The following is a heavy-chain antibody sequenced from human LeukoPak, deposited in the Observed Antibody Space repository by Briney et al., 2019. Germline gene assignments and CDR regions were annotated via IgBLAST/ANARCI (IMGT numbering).Heavy chain of an antibody. CDR2: ISGSGGST. V-gene: IGHV3-23*01. CDR1: GFTFSSYA. Sequence: GGSLRLSCAASGFTFSSYAMSWGRQAPGKGLEGVSAISGSGGSTYYSDSVKGRFTISRDNSKNTLYLQMNSLRAEDTAVYSCAKRRDYYDSSGYYYVGFDYWGQGTLVTVSS. J-gene: IGHJ4*02. CDR3: AKRRDYYDSSGYYYVGFDY. D-gene: IGHD3-22*01.